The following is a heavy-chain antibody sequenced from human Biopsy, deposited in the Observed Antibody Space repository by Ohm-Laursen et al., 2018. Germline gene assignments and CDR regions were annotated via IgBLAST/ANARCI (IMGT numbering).Heavy chain of an antibody. Sequence: SETLSLTCTVSGDSISSDYWSWIRQTPGKGLEWIGYIYYSGSTNYNPSLKSRVTISVDTSKNQFSLRLNSATAADTAVYYCARATNSTGWPYYYFYGMDVWGQGTTVTVSS. CDR3: ARATNSTGWPYYYFYGMDV. CDR1: GDSISSDY. J-gene: IGHJ6*02. CDR2: IYYSGST. D-gene: IGHD2/OR15-2a*01. V-gene: IGHV4-59*01.